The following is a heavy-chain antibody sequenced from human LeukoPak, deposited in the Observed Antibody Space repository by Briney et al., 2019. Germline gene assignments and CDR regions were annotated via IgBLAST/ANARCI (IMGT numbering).Heavy chain of an antibody. CDR2: INPKNGDT. Sequence: GASVKVSCKASGYTFTDNYIHWVRQAPGQGLEWMGWINPKNGDTNFAQKFQGWVIMTKDTSISTAYMEIKRLTSDDTAVYFCARSETYYDYVWGTYRPAYFDYWGQGTLVTVS. D-gene: IGHD3-16*02. V-gene: IGHV1-2*04. CDR3: ARSETYYDYVWGTYRPAYFDY. J-gene: IGHJ4*02. CDR1: GYTFTDNY.